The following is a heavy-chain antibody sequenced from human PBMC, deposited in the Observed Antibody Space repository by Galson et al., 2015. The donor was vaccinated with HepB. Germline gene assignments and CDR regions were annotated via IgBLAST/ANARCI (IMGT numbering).Heavy chain of an antibody. D-gene: IGHD1-26*01. J-gene: IGHJ4*02. CDR3: ARDRRYAETQGAIDY. CDR2: ISAYNGNT. Sequence: SVKVSCKASGYTFTSYGISWVRQAPGQGLEWMGWISAYNGNTNYAQKLQGRVTMTTDTSTSTAYMELRSLRSDDTAVYYCARDRRYAETQGAIDYWGQGTLVTVSS. CDR1: GYTFTSYG. V-gene: IGHV1-18*01.